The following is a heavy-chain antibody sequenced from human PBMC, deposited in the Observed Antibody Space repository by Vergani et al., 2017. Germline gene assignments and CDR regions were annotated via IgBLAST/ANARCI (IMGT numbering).Heavy chain of an antibody. J-gene: IGHJ3*02. Sequence: VQLVESGGGLVQPGMSLRLSCVGSGFNFHDYAFHWVRQAPGKGLEWVSGILSNSGRIGYADSVKGRFTISRDDDKNSLYLQMNSLRIEDTAVYYCAKDGLVVERAFDIWGQGTMVTVSS. CDR3: AKDGLVVERAFDI. D-gene: IGHD2-15*01. CDR1: GFNFHDYA. CDR2: ILSNSGRI. V-gene: IGHV3-9*01.